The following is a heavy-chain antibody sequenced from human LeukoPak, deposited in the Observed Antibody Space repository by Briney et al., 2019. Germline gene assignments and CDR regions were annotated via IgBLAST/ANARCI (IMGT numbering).Heavy chain of an antibody. CDR2: ISAYNGNT. J-gene: IGHJ3*02. D-gene: IGHD3-3*01. CDR3: AREATIFGLVVDAFDI. Sequence: ASVKVSCKASGYTFTSYGISWVRQAPGQGLEGMGWISAYNGNTNYAQKLQGRVTMTTDTSKSTVYMELRSLRSDDTAVYYGAREATIFGLVVDAFDIWGQGTMVTVSS. V-gene: IGHV1-18*01. CDR1: GYTFTSYG.